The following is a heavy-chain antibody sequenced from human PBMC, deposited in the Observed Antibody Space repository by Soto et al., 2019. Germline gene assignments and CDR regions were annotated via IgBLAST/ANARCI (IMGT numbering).Heavy chain of an antibody. CDR1: GYTFTNYA. CDR2: INAGNGNT. V-gene: IGHV1-3*05. CDR3: ARVSGYYLPDY. Sequence: QVQLVQSGAEEKKPGASVKVSCKASGYTFTNYAMHWVRQAPGQRLEWMGWINAGNGNTKCSQKFQGRVTITRDTSASTAYMELSSLRPEDTAVYYCARVSGYYLPDYWGQGTLVTVSS. D-gene: IGHD5-12*01. J-gene: IGHJ4*02.